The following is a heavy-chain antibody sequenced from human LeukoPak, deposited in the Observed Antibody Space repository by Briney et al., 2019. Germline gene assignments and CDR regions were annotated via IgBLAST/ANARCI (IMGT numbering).Heavy chain of an antibody. Sequence: SETLSLTCTVSGGSISIYYWSWIRQPPGKGLEWIGYIYYSGSTNYNPSLKSRVTISVDTSKNQFSLKLSSVTAADTAVYYCARGDDILTGYRSVTFDYWGQGTLVTVSS. D-gene: IGHD3-9*01. CDR2: IYYSGST. J-gene: IGHJ4*02. CDR3: ARGDDILTGYRSVTFDY. V-gene: IGHV4-59*08. CDR1: GGSISIYY.